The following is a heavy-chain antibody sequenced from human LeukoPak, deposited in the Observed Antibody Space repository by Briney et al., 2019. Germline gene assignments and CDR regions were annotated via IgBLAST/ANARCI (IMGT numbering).Heavy chain of an antibody. CDR3: AKDRGDILTGYYTNWFDP. D-gene: IGHD3-9*01. J-gene: IGHJ5*02. CDR1: GGTFSSYA. CDR2: ITPIFGTA. Sequence: SVKVSCKASGGTFSSYAISWVRQAPGQGLEWMGGITPIFGTANYAQKFQGRVTITADESTSTAYMELSSLRSEDTAVYYCAKDRGDILTGYYTNWFDPWGQGTLVTVSS. V-gene: IGHV1-69*13.